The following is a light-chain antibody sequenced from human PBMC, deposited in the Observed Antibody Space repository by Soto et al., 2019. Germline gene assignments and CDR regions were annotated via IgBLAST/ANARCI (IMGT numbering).Light chain of an antibody. CDR3: QQYNTHS. V-gene: IGKV3-15*01. CDR2: EVS. CDR1: ERLTGN. J-gene: IGKJ4*01. Sequence: EIVMTQSPATLSLSPGERATPSCRASERLTGNLAWYQHRPGQAPRLLIYEVSTRATYIPARFSGSGSGTLFTLTITSLQSDDFATYYCQQYNTHSFGGGTKVDIK.